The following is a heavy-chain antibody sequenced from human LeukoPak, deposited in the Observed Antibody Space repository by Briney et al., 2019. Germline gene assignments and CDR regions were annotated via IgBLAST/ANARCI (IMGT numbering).Heavy chain of an antibody. Sequence: SETLSLICTVSGGSVSSSLYYWGWIRQPPGTGLEWIGNIFYSGSTYYNPSLKSRVTISVDTSKNQFSLKVRGVTAADTAVYYCARRKDEVTATFDYWGQGILVTVSS. CDR1: GGSVSSSLYY. CDR2: IFYSGST. V-gene: IGHV4-39*01. D-gene: IGHD2-21*02. J-gene: IGHJ4*02. CDR3: ARRKDEVTATFDY.